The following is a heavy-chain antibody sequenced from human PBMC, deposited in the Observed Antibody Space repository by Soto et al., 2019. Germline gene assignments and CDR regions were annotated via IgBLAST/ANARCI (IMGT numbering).Heavy chain of an antibody. Sequence: QVQLQESGPGLVRASETMSLTCTVSGGSISIRKYYWSWVRQPPGKGLEWIGYISYTGTTNYSPSLKSRVNLSVDTSKNQISLRVISLTAADTAVYYCARYFCDDDVSCTWFAPWGQGTLVSVSS. CDR3: ARYFCDDDVSCTWFAP. CDR1: GGSISIRKYY. V-gene: IGHV4-61*01. D-gene: IGHD2-21*01. CDR2: ISYTGTT. J-gene: IGHJ5*02.